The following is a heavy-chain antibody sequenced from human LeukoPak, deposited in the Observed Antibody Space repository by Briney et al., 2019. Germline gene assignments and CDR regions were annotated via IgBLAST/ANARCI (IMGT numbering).Heavy chain of an antibody. CDR1: GGSISSYY. CDR2: IYYSGST. J-gene: IGHJ4*02. CDR3: ARAETYYDILTGYDY. D-gene: IGHD3-9*01. V-gene: IGHV4-59*01. Sequence: PSETLSLTCTVSGGSISSYYWSWIRQPPGKGLEWIGDIYYSGSTNYNPSLKSRVTISVDTSKNQFSLKLSSVTAADTAVYYCARAETYYDILTGYDYWGQGTLVTVSS.